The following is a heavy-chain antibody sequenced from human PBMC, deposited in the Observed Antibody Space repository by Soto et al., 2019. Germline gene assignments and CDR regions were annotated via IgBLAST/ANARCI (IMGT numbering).Heavy chain of an antibody. V-gene: IGHV4-34*01. CDR1: GGSFSGYY. J-gene: IGHJ4*02. D-gene: IGHD3-22*01. CDR3: ARYGADSSGFRIHYFDY. Sequence: SETLSLTCAVYGGSFSGYYWSWIRQPPGKGLEWIGEINHSGSTNYNPSLKSRVTISVDTSKNQFSLKLSSVTAADTAVYYCARYGADSSGFRIHYFDYWGQGTLVTVSS. CDR2: INHSGST.